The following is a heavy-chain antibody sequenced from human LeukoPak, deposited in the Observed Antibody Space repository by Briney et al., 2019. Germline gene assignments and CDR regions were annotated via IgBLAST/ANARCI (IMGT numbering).Heavy chain of an antibody. CDR3: ARGYIVVVPAAKYYFDY. Sequence: SETLSLTCTVSDGSISSSSYYWGWIRQPPGKGLEWIGSIYYSGSTYYNPSLKSRVTISVDTSKNQFSLKLSSVTAADTAVYYCARGYIVVVPAAKYYFDYWGQGTLVTVSS. CDR1: DGSISSSSYY. D-gene: IGHD2-2*01. V-gene: IGHV4-39*07. J-gene: IGHJ4*02. CDR2: IYYSGST.